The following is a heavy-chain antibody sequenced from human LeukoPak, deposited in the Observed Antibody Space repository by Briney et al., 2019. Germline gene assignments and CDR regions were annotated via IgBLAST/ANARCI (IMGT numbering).Heavy chain of an antibody. CDR3: ARGIDSSGYYYGY. CDR1: GFTFSRYW. J-gene: IGHJ4*02. CDR2: ISSSSSYI. D-gene: IGHD3-22*01. V-gene: IGHV3-21*01. Sequence: GGSLRLSCAASGFTFSRYWMSWVRQAPGKGLEWVSSISSSSSYIYYADSVKGRFTISRDNAKNSLYLQMNSLRAEDTAVYYCARGIDSSGYYYGYWGQGTLVTVSS.